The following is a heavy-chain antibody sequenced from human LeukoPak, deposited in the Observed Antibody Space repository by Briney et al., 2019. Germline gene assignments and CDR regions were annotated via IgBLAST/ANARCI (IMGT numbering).Heavy chain of an antibody. CDR3: AIVRGRARYYYYYYGMDV. CDR2: IYYSGST. D-gene: IGHD3-10*01. Sequence: SETLSLTCNVSGASVSSGSYYWSWIRQPPRKGLEWIGYIYYSGSTNYNPSLKSRVTISVDTSKNQFSLKLSSVTAADTAVYYCAIVRGRARYYYYYYGMDVWGQGTTVTVSS. V-gene: IGHV4-61*01. CDR1: GASVSSGSYY. J-gene: IGHJ6*02.